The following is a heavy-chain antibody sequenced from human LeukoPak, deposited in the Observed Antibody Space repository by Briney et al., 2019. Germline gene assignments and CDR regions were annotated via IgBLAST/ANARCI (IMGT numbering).Heavy chain of an antibody. V-gene: IGHV5-51*01. D-gene: IGHD6-19*01. J-gene: IGHJ4*02. CDR3: ASGGGSIAVAGTWFDY. CDR1: GYSFTSYW. CDR2: IYPGDSDT. Sequence: GESLKISCKGSGYSFTSYWIGWVRQLPGKGLEWMGIIYPGDSDTRYSPSFQGQVTISADKSISTAYLQWSSLKASDTAMYYCASGGGSIAVAGTWFDYWGQGTLVTVSS.